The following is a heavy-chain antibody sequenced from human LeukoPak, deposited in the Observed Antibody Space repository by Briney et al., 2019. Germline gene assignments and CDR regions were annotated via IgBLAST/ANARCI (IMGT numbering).Heavy chain of an antibody. Sequence: GGSLRLSCAASGFTFSSYSMNWVRQAPGKGLEWVSSISSSSSYIYYADSVKGRFTISRDNAKNSLYLQMNSLRAEDTAVYYCARDGLHDYYDSSGYYDYWGQGTLVTVSS. CDR1: GFTFSSYS. CDR3: ARDGLHDYYDSSGYYDY. D-gene: IGHD3-22*01. V-gene: IGHV3-21*01. J-gene: IGHJ4*02. CDR2: ISSSSSYI.